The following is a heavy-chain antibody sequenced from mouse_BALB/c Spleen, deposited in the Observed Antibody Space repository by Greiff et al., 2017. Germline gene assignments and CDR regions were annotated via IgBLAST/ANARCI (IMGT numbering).Heavy chain of an antibody. V-gene: IGHV5-17*02. CDR2: ISSGSSTI. CDR1: GFTFSSFG. Sequence: DVHLVESGGGLVQPGGSRKLSCAASGFTFSSFGMHWVRQAPEKGLEWVAYISSGSSTIYYADTVKGRFTISRDNPKNTLFLQMTSLRSEDTAMYYCARSKVATDYWGQGTTLTVSS. J-gene: IGHJ2*01. CDR3: ARSKVATDY. D-gene: IGHD1-1*01.